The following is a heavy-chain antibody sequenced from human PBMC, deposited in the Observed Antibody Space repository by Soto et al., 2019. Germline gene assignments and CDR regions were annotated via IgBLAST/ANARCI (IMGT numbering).Heavy chain of an antibody. CDR1: GGTFSSYA. CDR2: IIPIFGTA. Sequence: GASVKVSCKASGGTFSSYAISWVRQAPGQGLEWMGGIIPIFGTANYAQKFQGRVTITADESTSTTYMELSSLRSEDTAVYYCARGTPYDYVWGSYRIPRHDSYYYGMDVWGQGTTVTGSS. CDR3: ARGTPYDYVWGSYRIPRHDSYYYGMDV. J-gene: IGHJ6*02. V-gene: IGHV1-69*13. D-gene: IGHD3-16*02.